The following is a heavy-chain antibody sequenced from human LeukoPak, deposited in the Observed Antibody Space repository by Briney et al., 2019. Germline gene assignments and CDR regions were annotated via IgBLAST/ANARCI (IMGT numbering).Heavy chain of an antibody. CDR2: ISSSSSYI. Sequence: GGSLRLSCAASGFTFSSYWMHWVRQAPGKGLEWVSSISSSSSYIYYADSVKGRFTISRDNAKNSLYLQMNSLRAEDTAVYYCARDSGGFGDSYYFDYWGQGTLVTVSS. V-gene: IGHV3-21*01. D-gene: IGHD3-10*01. CDR1: GFTFSSYW. J-gene: IGHJ4*02. CDR3: ARDSGGFGDSYYFDY.